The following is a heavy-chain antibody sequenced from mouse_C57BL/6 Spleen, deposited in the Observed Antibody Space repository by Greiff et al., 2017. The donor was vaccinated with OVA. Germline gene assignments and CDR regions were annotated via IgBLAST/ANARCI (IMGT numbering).Heavy chain of an antibody. Sequence: VKLMESGAELARPGASVKLSCKASGYTFTSYGISWVKQRTGQGLEWIGEIYPRSGNTYYNEKFKGKATLTADKSSSTAYMELRSLTSEDSAVYFCARWDYDYDVFDYWGQGTTLTVSS. J-gene: IGHJ2*01. CDR1: GYTFTSYG. V-gene: IGHV1-81*01. CDR3: ARWDYDYDVFDY. CDR2: IYPRSGNT. D-gene: IGHD2-4*01.